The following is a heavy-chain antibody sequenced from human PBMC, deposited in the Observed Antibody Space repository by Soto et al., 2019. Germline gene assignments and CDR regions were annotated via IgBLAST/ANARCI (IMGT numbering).Heavy chain of an antibody. CDR1: GYTFTGYY. V-gene: IGHV1-2*04. Sequence: QVQLVQSGAEVKKPGASVKVSCKASGYTFTGYYMHWVRQAPGQGLEWMGWINPNSGGTNYAQKFQGWVTMTRDTSISTAYMELSRLRSDDTAVYYCARGLTNYYDSSGYSPAYFDYWGQGTLVTVSS. CDR2: INPNSGGT. CDR3: ARGLTNYYDSSGYSPAYFDY. D-gene: IGHD3-22*01. J-gene: IGHJ4*02.